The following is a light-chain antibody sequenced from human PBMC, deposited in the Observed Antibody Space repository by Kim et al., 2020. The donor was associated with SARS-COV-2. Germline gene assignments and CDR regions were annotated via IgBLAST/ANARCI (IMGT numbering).Light chain of an antibody. CDR1: NIGSKS. CDR2: YDS. J-gene: IGLJ2*01. Sequence: AQGKTARTTCGGNNIGSKSVLWYQQKPGQAPVLVIYYDSDRPSGIPERFSGSNSGNTATLTISRVEAGDEADYYCQVWDSSSDHVVFGGGTKLTVL. CDR3: QVWDSSSDHVV. V-gene: IGLV3-21*04.